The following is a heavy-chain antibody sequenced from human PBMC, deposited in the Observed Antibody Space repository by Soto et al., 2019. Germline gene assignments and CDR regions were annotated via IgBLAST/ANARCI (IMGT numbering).Heavy chain of an antibody. D-gene: IGHD4-4*01. CDR3: VRGGSNYAS. CDR1: GFTFSDSW. V-gene: IGHV3-7*01. J-gene: IGHJ5*02. Sequence: GGSLRLSCTASGFTFSDSWMTWVRQAPGKGLEWVARIKPDESEKKYADSVKGRFSISRDNAKNSMYLQMDSLRGEDTAVYYCVRGGSNYASWGQGTLVTSPQ. CDR2: IKPDESEK.